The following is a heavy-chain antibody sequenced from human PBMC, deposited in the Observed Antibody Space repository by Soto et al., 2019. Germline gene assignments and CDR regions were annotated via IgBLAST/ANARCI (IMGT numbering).Heavy chain of an antibody. CDR3: ATYFFGSRKPIDY. CDR2: IYYDGRT. CDR1: GEAVTISNW. D-gene: IGHD3-10*01. J-gene: IGHJ4*02. Sequence: QVHLQESGPGLVKPSGTLSLTCAVSGEAVTISNWWTWVRQSPKRGLEWIGEIYYDGRTHYNPSLKSRVTLSVDKSKNQFSLNLSSATAADTAVYYCATYFFGSRKPIDYWGQGILVTVAS. V-gene: IGHV4-4*02.